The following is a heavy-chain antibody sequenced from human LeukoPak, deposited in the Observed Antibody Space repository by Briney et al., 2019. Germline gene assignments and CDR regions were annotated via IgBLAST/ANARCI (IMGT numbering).Heavy chain of an antibody. CDR1: GFTFDDYG. CDR2: ISWNSGSI. V-gene: IGHV3-9*01. CDR3: AKAPRGNDDYFDY. Sequence: PGRSLRLSCAASGFTFDDYGMHWVLQAPGKGLEWVSGISWNSGSIGYADSVEGRFTISRDNAKNSLYLQMNSLRAEDTALYYCAKAPRGNDDYFDYWGQGTLVTVSS. D-gene: IGHD3-16*01. J-gene: IGHJ4*02.